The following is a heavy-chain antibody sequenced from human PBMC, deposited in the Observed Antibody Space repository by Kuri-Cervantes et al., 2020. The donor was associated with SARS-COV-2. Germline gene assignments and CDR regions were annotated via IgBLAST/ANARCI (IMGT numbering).Heavy chain of an antibody. Sequence: GESLKISCAASGFTFSYYGMHWVRQAPGKGLEWVGFVRRDGSNYYYADSVKGRFTISRDNSKNTLYLQMNSLRAEDTAVYYCAKSHLKTTRGSVAHYWGQGTLVTVSS. CDR2: VRRDGSNY. CDR3: AKSHLKTTRGSVAHY. J-gene: IGHJ4*02. CDR1: GFTFSYYG. D-gene: IGHD4-17*01. V-gene: IGHV3-30*02.